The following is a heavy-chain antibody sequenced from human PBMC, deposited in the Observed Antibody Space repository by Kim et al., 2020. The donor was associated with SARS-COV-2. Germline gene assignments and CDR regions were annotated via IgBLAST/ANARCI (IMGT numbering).Heavy chain of an antibody. CDR2: IKQDGSEK. J-gene: IGHJ4*02. Sequence: GGSLRLSCAASGFTLSSYWMTWVRQAPGKGLEWVANIKQDGSEKYYVDSVKGRFTISRDNAKNSLYLQMNSLRVEDTAVYYCARDPVYGGNSRGYADYWGLGTLVTVSS. CDR1: GFTLSSYW. V-gene: IGHV3-7*03. D-gene: IGHD4-17*01. CDR3: ARDPVYGGNSRGYADY.